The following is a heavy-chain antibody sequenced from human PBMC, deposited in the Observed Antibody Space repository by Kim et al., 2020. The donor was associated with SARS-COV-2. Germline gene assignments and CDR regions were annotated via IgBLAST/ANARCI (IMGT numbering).Heavy chain of an antibody. D-gene: IGHD1-26*01. CDR3: AATVQQTWMGVTGNYNWCAP. Sequence: SDTLSLTCTASGGSMSNYYYWTWIRQPAGKGLEWIGRIYMKGNTNYNPSLMSRVVISLDTSKNHFYLKLKTVTAADTAVYYCAATVQQTWMGVTGNYNWCAPGGQGPPVTVSS. V-gene: IGHV4-4*07. CDR1: GGSMSNYY. J-gene: IGHJ5*02. CDR2: IYMKGNT.